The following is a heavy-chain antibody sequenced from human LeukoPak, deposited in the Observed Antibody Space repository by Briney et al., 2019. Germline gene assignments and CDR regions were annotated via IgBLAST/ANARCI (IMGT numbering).Heavy chain of an antibody. J-gene: IGHJ4*02. D-gene: IGHD1-26*01. Sequence: SVKVSCKASGGTFSSYAISWVRQAPGQGLEWMGRIIPVLGIANYAQKFQGRVTITADKSTSTAYMEQSSLRSEDTAVYYCARVGATWNYWGQGTLVTVSS. CDR1: GGTFSSYA. CDR3: ARVGATWNY. V-gene: IGHV1-69*04. CDR2: IIPVLGIA.